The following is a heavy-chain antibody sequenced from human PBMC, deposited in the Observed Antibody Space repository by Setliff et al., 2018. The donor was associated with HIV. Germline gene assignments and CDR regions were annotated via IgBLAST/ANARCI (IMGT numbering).Heavy chain of an antibody. J-gene: IGHJ4*02. CDR3: ARLIKHYDFWSGYYGAYY. CDR2: ITPYNNNT. CDR1: GYTFSTYG. D-gene: IGHD3-3*01. V-gene: IGHV1-18*01. Sequence: ASVKVSCKASGYTFSTYGISWVRQAPGQGLEWMGWITPYNNNTQYTQHLQGRVTMTTDTYTSTAYMDLRSLRSDDTAVYYCARLIKHYDFWSGYYGAYYWGQGTLVTVSS.